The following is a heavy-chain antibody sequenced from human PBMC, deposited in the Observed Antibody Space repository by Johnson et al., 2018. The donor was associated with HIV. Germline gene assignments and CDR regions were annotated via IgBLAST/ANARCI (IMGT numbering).Heavy chain of an antibody. CDR1: GFTFSDYY. D-gene: IGHD6-19*01. V-gene: IGHV3-11*04. CDR2: ISSSGSTI. J-gene: IGHJ3*02. Sequence: QMQLVESGGGLVQPGGSLRLSCAASGFTFSDYYMSWIRQAPGKGLEWVSYISSSGSTIYYADSVKGRFTISRDNAKNSLYLQMNSLRPEDTALYYCAKDREIHSSGWYKGSAFDIWGQGTMVTVSS. CDR3: AKDREIHSSGWYKGSAFDI.